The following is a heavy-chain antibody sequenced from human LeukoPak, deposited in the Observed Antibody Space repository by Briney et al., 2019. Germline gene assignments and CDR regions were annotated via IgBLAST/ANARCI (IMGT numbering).Heavy chain of an antibody. CDR2: ISANNGNT. J-gene: IGHJ5*02. D-gene: IGHD2-2*01. V-gene: IGHV1-18*01. CDR3: ARVGVVVPAAWFDP. Sequence: GASVKVSCKASGYSFGTFGISWVRQAPGQGLEWMGWISANNGNTKYAQNLQGRDTMTTDTSTSTAYMELRSLRSDDTAVYYCARVGVVVPAAWFDPWGQGALVTVSS. CDR1: GYSFGTFG.